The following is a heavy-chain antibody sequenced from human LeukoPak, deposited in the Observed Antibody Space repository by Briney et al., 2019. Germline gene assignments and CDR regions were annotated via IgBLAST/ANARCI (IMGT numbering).Heavy chain of an antibody. J-gene: IGHJ4*02. Sequence: GGSLRLSCAASGFTFSSYAMSWVRQAPGKGLEWVSAISGSGGSTYYADSVKGRFTISRDNSKNTLCLQMNSLRAEDTAVYYCAKDRSSGYYGYLDYWGQGTLVTVSS. CDR3: AKDRSSGYYGYLDY. D-gene: IGHD3-22*01. CDR1: GFTFSSYA. V-gene: IGHV3-23*01. CDR2: ISGSGGST.